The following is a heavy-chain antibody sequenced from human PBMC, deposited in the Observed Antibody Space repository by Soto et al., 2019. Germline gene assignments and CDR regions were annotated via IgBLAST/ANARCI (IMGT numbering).Heavy chain of an antibody. CDR1: GGSVSSGSYY. Sequence: ASETLSLTCTVSGGSVSSGSYYWNWIRQPPGKRLEWIGYISYSGITHHSPSLKSRVAIAVDTSKNHFSLKLSSVTAADTAVYYCARRSSFGFDSWGQGTLVTVSS. CDR3: ARRSSFGFDS. V-gene: IGHV4-61*03. D-gene: IGHD3-3*01. J-gene: IGHJ4*02. CDR2: ISYSGIT.